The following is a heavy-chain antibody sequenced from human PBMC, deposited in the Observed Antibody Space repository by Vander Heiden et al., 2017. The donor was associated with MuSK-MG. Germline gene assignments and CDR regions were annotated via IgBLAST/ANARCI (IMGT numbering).Heavy chain of an antibody. CDR1: GFPFSPYS. CDR2: SSDSSTYI. Sequence: EVQLVESGGGLVKPGGSLSLSCAASGFPFSPYSITWVRQAPGKGLEWVSCSSDSSTYIYYADSVKGRFTISRDNAKNSLYLQMNSLRAEDTAVYYCARSPGYGDSPIGYMDVWGKGIKVTVSS. V-gene: IGHV3-21*01. J-gene: IGHJ6*03. D-gene: IGHD4-17*01. CDR3: ARSPGYGDSPIGYMDV.